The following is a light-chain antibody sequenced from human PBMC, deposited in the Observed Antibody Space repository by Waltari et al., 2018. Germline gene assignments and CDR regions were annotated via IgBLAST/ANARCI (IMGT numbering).Light chain of an antibody. J-gene: IGLJ2*01. CDR3: CSYAGSYSVV. CDR2: DVS. Sequence: QSALTQPRSVSGSPGQSVTISCTGTSSDVGGYNYVSWYQQHPGKAPKLMIYDVSKRPSGVPVRFSCSKSGNPASLTISGLQAEDEADYSCCSYAGSYSVVFGGGTKLTVL. V-gene: IGLV2-11*01. CDR1: SSDVGGYNY.